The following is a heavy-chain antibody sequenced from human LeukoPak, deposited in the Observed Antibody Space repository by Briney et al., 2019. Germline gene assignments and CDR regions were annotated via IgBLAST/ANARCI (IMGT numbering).Heavy chain of an antibody. CDR3: ARDRAAKGWFGELFYPY. CDR1: GYTFTGYY. CDR2: INPNSGGT. Sequence: ASVKVSCKASGYTFTGYYMHWVRQAPGQGLEWMGWINPNSGGTNYAQKFQGRVTMTRDTSISTAYMELSSLRSEDTAVYYCARDRAAKGWFGELFYPYWGQGTLVTVSS. V-gene: IGHV1-2*02. D-gene: IGHD3-10*01. J-gene: IGHJ4*02.